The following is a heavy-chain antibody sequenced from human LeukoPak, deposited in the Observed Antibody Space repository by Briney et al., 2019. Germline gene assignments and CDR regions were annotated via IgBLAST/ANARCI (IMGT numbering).Heavy chain of an antibody. CDR1: GYTFTGQF. J-gene: IGHJ4*02. V-gene: IGHV1-2*02. Sequence: GASVKVSCKASGYTFTGQFIHWLRQAPGQGLEWMGWIDPPSGTPHYAQKFQDTVTMTRDTSIGTAYLEVHRLKSDDTAVYYCARSGFSTGFYLDFWGQGTLISVSS. CDR3: ARSGFSTGFYLDF. D-gene: IGHD2-8*02. CDR2: IDPPSGTP.